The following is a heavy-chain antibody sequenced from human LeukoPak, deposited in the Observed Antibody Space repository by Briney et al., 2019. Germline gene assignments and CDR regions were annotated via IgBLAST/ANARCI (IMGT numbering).Heavy chain of an antibody. CDR2: IYTSGST. J-gene: IGHJ6*03. D-gene: IGHD6-19*01. CDR3: ARDVCSSGWYWLRNGDCYYYYMDV. V-gene: IGHV4-4*07. CDR1: GGSISSYY. Sequence: SETLSLTCTVSGGSISSYYWSWIRQPAGKGLEWIGRIYTSGSTNYNPSLKSQVTMSADTSKNQFSLKLSSVTAADTAVYYCARDVCSSGWYWLRNGDCYYYYMDVWGKGTTVTVSS.